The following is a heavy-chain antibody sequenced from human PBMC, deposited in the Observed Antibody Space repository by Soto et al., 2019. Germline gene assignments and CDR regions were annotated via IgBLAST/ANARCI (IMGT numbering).Heavy chain of an antibody. CDR1: GGSFSVYY. CDR2: IYDSGSP. Sequence: SETLSLTCAVYGGSFSVYYWSWIRQSPGQRLEWIGYIYDSGSPYYNPSPKTRVTIAADSSKNQISLKLTSATAADTAVYYCARGVGSSPPRYWGRGTLVTVSS. V-gene: IGHV4-59*01. J-gene: IGHJ4*02. D-gene: IGHD3-9*01. CDR3: ARGVGSSPPRY.